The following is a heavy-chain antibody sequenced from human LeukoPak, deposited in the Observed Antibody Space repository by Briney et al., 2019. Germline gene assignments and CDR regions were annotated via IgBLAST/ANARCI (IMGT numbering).Heavy chain of an antibody. J-gene: IGHJ5*02. CDR1: GGSFSGYY. Sequence: SETLSLTCAVYGGSFSGYYWSWIRQPPGKGLEWIGEINHSGSTNYNPSLKSRVTISVDTSKNQFSLKLSSVTAADTAVYYCARRVREFAIIAAAGKSWFDPWGQGTLVTVSS. CDR2: INHSGST. CDR3: ARRVREFAIIAAAGKSWFDP. D-gene: IGHD6-13*01. V-gene: IGHV4-34*01.